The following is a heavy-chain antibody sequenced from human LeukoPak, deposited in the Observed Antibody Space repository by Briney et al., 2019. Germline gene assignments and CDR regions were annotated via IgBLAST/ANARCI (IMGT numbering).Heavy chain of an antibody. V-gene: IGHV4-59*01. J-gene: IGHJ4*02. CDR3: AREKKDARLRYFDWSRRYFDY. Sequence: SETLSLTCTVSGASISSYYWSWIRQPPGKRLEWIGYIYYSGSANYNPSLKSRVTISVDTSKNQFSLKLSSVTAADTAVYYCAREKKDARLRYFDWSRRYFDYWGQGTLVTVSS. CDR2: IYYSGSA. CDR1: GASISSYY. D-gene: IGHD3-9*01.